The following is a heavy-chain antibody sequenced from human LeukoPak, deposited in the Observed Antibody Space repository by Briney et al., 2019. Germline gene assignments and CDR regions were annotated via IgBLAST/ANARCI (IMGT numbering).Heavy chain of an antibody. V-gene: IGHV3-23*01. Sequence: GGSLRLSCAASGFTFSSYDMSWVRQAPGKGLEWVSAISGSGGTTYYADSVKGRFTISRDNAKNSLYLQMNSLRAGDTDLYYCVRDCRATSLPGYDYYYYGMDVWGQGTTVTVSS. J-gene: IGHJ6*02. CDR2: ISGSGGTT. D-gene: IGHD3-9*01. CDR1: GFTFSSYD. CDR3: VRDCRATSLPGYDYYYYGMDV.